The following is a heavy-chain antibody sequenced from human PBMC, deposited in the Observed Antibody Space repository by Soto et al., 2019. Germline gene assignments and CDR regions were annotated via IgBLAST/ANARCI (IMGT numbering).Heavy chain of an antibody. V-gene: IGHV1-3*01. CDR1: GYTFTSYA. D-gene: IGHD3-16*01. CDR2: INAGNGNT. J-gene: IGHJ3*02. Sequence: ASVKVSCKASGYTFTSYAMHWVRQAPGQGLEWMGWINAGNGNTKYSQKFQGRVTITRDTSASTAYMELSSLRSEDTAVYYCARDRFLGDYDYIWGSSDAFDIWGQGTMVTVSS. CDR3: ARDRFLGDYDYIWGSSDAFDI.